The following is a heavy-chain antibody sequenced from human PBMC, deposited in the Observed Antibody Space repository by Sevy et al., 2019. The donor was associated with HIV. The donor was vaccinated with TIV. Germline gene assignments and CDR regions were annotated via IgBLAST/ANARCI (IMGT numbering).Heavy chain of an antibody. CDR2: MNPNSGNT. J-gene: IGHJ6*02. D-gene: IGHD5-12*01. Sequence: ASVKVSCKASGYTFTSYDINWVRQATGQGLEWMGWMNPNSGNTGYAQKFQGRVTMTRNTSISTAYMELSSLRSGDTAVYYSARDPQREWLRFRFYYYYGMDVWGQGTTVTVSS. V-gene: IGHV1-8*01. CDR3: ARDPQREWLRFRFYYYYGMDV. CDR1: GYTFTSYD.